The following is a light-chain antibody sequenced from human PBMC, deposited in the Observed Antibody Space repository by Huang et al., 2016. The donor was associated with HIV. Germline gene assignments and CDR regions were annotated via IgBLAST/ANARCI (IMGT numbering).Light chain of an antibody. V-gene: IGKV1-5*03. CDR1: QSISDW. CDR2: QAS. J-gene: IGKJ2*01. CDR3: QQYHSYPYT. Sequence: DIQMTQSPSTLSASIGDRVTITCRASQSISDWLALYQQKPGRAPNVLIYQASTLESGVPSRFSGSGSETEFTLTIGNLQPDDFATYYCQQYHSYPYTFGQGPRWRSN.